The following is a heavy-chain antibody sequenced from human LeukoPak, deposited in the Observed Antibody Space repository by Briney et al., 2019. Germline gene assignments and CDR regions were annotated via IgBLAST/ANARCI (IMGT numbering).Heavy chain of an antibody. CDR2: ISGSGGST. D-gene: IGHD3-22*01. CDR1: GFTFSSYA. Sequence: TGGSLRLSCAASGFTFSSYAMSWVRQAPGKGLEWASAISGSGGSTYYADSVKGRFTISRDNSKNTLYLQMNSLRAEDTAVYYCAKLRYYDSSGYYFRWALAFDIWGQGTMVTVSS. V-gene: IGHV3-23*01. J-gene: IGHJ3*02. CDR3: AKLRYYDSSGYYFRWALAFDI.